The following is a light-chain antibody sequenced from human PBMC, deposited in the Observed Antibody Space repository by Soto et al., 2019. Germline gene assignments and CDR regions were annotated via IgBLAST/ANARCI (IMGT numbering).Light chain of an antibody. J-gene: IGKJ5*01. CDR3: QQYDDLPIT. CDR2: DAS. CDR1: QDINYC. Sequence: DIQITQSPSSLSASVGDRVTITCQAIQDINYCLNWYQHRPGRAPKLLIYDASVLQTEVPSRFTGGGSGTDFTLTITSLQPEDVATYYCQQYDDLPITFGHGTRLEIK. V-gene: IGKV1-33*01.